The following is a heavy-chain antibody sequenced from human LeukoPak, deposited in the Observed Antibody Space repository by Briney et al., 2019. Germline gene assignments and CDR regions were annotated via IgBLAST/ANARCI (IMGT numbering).Heavy chain of an antibody. J-gene: IGHJ5*02. CDR2: ISAYDGKT. Sequence: GASVKVSFKASGYTFTSCGISRVRQAPGQGLEWVGWISAYDGKTNYAQKHQGRVTMTTDTSTSTAYMELRSLRSDDTAVYYCARARDYGDYENWFDPWGQGTLVTVSS. CDR3: ARARDYGDYENWFDP. CDR1: GYTFTSCG. V-gene: IGHV1-18*01. D-gene: IGHD4-17*01.